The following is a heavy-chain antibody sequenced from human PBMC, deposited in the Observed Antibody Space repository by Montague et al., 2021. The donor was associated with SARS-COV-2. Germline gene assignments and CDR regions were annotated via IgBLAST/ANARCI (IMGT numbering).Heavy chain of an antibody. D-gene: IGHD3-10*01. CDR1: GGSIRSSSHF. Sequence: SETLSLTCTVSGGSIRSSSHFWGWFRQPPGQRLEWIGTISYSGSTYYSPPLESRVIISADTSKNQFSLNLRSVTAADTAVYFCGLGRGFAVGNHYYYSYGLDVWGQGTTVPVSS. V-gene: IGHV4-39*07. J-gene: IGHJ6*02. CDR2: ISYSGST. CDR3: GLGRGFAVGNHYYYSYGLDV.